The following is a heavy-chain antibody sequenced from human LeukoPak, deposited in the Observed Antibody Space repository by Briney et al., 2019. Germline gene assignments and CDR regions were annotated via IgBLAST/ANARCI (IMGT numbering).Heavy chain of an antibody. Sequence: SETLSLTCAVSGGSISSSNWWSWVRQPPGKGLEWIGEIYHSGSTNYNPSLKSRVTTSVDKSKNQFSLKLSSVTAADTAVYYCARVEVTAHFDYWGQGTLVTVSS. CDR3: ARVEVTAHFDY. CDR2: IYHSGST. J-gene: IGHJ4*02. CDR1: GGSISSSNW. V-gene: IGHV4-4*02. D-gene: IGHD4-23*01.